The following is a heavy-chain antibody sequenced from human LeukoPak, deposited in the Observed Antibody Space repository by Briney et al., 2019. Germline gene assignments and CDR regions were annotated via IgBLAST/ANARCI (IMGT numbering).Heavy chain of an antibody. CDR1: GYTFTDYY. CDR2: INPNSGVT. Sequence: ASVKVSCKTSGYTFTDYYMHWVRQAPGQGLEWMGWINPNSGVTNYAQKFQGRVTMSRDTSIRTAYMELTRLRSDDTANYYCARVALRSSSPYYYYGMDVWGQGTTVTVSS. CDR3: ARVALRSSSPYYYYGMDV. V-gene: IGHV1-2*02. D-gene: IGHD6-6*01. J-gene: IGHJ6*02.